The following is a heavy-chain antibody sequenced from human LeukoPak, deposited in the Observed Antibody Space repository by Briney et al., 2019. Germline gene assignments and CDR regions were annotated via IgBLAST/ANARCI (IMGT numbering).Heavy chain of an antibody. CDR3: AREDCSSTSCYTDY. CDR1: GGSISSGGYY. V-gene: IGHV4-30-2*01. Sequence: SQTLSLTCTVSGGSISSGGYYWSWIRQPPGKGLEWIGYIYHSGSTYYNPSLKSRVTISVDRSKNQFSLKLSSMTAADTAVYYCAREDCSSTSCYTDYWGQGTLVTVSS. CDR2: IYHSGST. D-gene: IGHD2-2*01. J-gene: IGHJ4*02.